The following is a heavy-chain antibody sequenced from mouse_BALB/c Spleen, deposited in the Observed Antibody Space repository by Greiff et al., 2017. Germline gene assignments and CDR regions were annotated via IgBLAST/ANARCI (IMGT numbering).Heavy chain of an antibody. CDR3: ARDSHYYGTAWFAY. D-gene: IGHD1-1*01. V-gene: IGHV5-6-3*01. J-gene: IGHJ3*01. CDR1: GFTFSSYG. Sequence: DVKLVESGGGLVQPGGSLKLSCAASGFTFSSYGMSWVRQTPDKRLELVATINSNGGSTYYPDSVKGRFTISRDNAKNTLYLQMSSLKSEDTAMYYCARDSHYYGTAWFAYWGQGTLVTVSA. CDR2: INSNGGST.